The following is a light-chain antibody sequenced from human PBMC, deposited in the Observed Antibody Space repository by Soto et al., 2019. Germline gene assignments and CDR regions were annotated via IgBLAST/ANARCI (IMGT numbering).Light chain of an antibody. Sequence: QSALTQPASVSGSPGQSITISSSGTSSDVGAYNSVSWYQQHPGKAPKLMIYEVSHRPSGVSDRFSGSKSGNTASLTISGLQAEDEGDYYCASYARSRPVVFGGGTTLTVL. CDR1: SSDVGAYNS. V-gene: IGLV2-14*01. J-gene: IGLJ2*01. CDR2: EVS. CDR3: ASYARSRPVV.